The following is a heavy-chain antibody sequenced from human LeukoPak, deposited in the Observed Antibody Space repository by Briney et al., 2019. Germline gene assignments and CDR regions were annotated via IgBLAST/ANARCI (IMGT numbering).Heavy chain of an antibody. Sequence: GGSLRLSCAASGFTFSSYSMNWVRQAPGKGLEWVSYISSSSSTIYYADSVKGRFTISRDNAKNSLYLQMNSQRAEDTAVYYCARVPYYGSADPDVWGKGTTVTVSS. V-gene: IGHV3-48*04. J-gene: IGHJ6*04. D-gene: IGHD3-10*01. CDR1: GFTFSSYS. CDR2: ISSSSSTI. CDR3: ARVPYYGSADPDV.